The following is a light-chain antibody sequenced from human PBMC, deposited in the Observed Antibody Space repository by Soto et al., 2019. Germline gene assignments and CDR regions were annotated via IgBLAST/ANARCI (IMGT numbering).Light chain of an antibody. Sequence: EIVMTQSPATLSVSPGERATLSCRASQSVSSNLAWDRQRPGQAPRLLIYGASTRATGIPARFSGSGSGTEFTLTISSLKSEDFAVYYCQHGGTFGQGTKLEI. J-gene: IGKJ2*01. CDR3: QHGGT. CDR1: QSVSSN. CDR2: GAS. V-gene: IGKV3-15*01.